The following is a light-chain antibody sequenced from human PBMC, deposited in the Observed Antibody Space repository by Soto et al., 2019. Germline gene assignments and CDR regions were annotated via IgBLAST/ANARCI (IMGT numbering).Light chain of an antibody. J-gene: IGKJ3*01. CDR3: QQYKDWPPVT. V-gene: IGKV3-15*01. CDR2: GAS. CDR1: ESVSNS. Sequence: EIVLTQSPATLSVSPGEGVTLSCRASESVSNSLAWYQHKPGQPPRLLIYGASTRATGIPARFSGSGSWTQFTLTISSLQSEDFAVYYCQQYKDWPPVTFGPGTKVEI.